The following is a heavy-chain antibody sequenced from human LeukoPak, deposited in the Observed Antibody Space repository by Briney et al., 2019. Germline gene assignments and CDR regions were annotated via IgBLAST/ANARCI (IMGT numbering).Heavy chain of an antibody. V-gene: IGHV3-30*02. CDR3: AKAGTYSDHSELDY. CDR2: IRHDGSNQ. CDR1: GFTFNNYA. D-gene: IGHD4-17*01. J-gene: IGHJ4*02. Sequence: QSGGSLRLSCAASGFTFNNYAMSWVRQAPGKGLEWVAFIRHDGSNQHYVDSAKGRFSISRDNSKNTLYLQMNSLRAEDTAVYYCAKAGTYSDHSELDYWGQGTLVTVSS.